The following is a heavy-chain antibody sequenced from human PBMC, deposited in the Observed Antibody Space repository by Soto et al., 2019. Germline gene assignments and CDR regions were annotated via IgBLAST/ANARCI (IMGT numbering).Heavy chain of an antibody. CDR2: ISGSGGST. D-gene: IGHD6-19*01. CDR3: AKKLVPSAALRIAVAGTVDY. Sequence: GGSLRLSCAASGFTFSSYAMSWVRQAPGKGLEWVSAISGSGGSTYYADSVKGRFTISRDNSKNTLYLQMNSLRAEDTAVYYCAKKLVPSAALRIAVAGTVDYWGQGTLVTVSS. V-gene: IGHV3-23*01. J-gene: IGHJ4*02. CDR1: GFTFSSYA.